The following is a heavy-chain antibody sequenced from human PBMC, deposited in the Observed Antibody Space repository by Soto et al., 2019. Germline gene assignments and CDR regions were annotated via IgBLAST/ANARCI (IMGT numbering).Heavy chain of an antibody. J-gene: IGHJ4*02. CDR3: ARGWGYDSTDYYYAY. D-gene: IGHD3-22*01. CDR2: IIPMFGTG. CDR1: GGTFSRHA. V-gene: IGHV1-69*01. Sequence: QVQLMQSGAEVRKPGSSVKVSCKASGGTFSRHAISWVRQAPGQGLEWMGGIIPMFGTGNHAQKFQGRVTITADESTSTAYMELSSLRSEDTAVYYCARGWGYDSTDYYYAYWGQGTLVIVSS.